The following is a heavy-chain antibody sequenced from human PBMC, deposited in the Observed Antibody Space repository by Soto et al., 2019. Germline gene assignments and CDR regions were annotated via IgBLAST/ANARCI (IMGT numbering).Heavy chain of an antibody. CDR1: GFTFTRYS. CDR2: ISSTTNYI. Sequence: GGSLRLSCAASGFTFTRYSMNWVRQAPGKGLEWVSSISSTTNYIYYGDSMKGRFTISRDNAKNSLYLEMNSLRAEDTAVYYCARESEDLTSNFDYWGEGTLVTVYS. V-gene: IGHV3-21*06. CDR3: ARESEDLTSNFDY. J-gene: IGHJ4*02.